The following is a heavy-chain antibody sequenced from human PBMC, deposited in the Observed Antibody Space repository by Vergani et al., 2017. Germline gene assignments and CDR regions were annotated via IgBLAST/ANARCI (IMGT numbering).Heavy chain of an antibody. CDR1: GYSISSGYY. CDR2: IYHSGST. CDR3: ARRFRSSWYGEGAFDI. Sequence: QVQLQESGPGLVKPSETLSLTCAVSGYSISSGYYWGWIRQPPGNGLEWIGSIYHSGSTYYNPSLKSRVTISVDTSKNQFSLKLSSVTAADTAVYYCARRFRSSWYGEGAFDIWGQGTMVTVSS. V-gene: IGHV4-38-2*01. J-gene: IGHJ3*02. D-gene: IGHD6-13*01.